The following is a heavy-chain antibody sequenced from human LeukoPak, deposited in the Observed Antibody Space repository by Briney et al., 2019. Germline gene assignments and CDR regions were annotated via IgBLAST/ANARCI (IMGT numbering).Heavy chain of an antibody. CDR3: ALGRTLPGAFDI. CDR2: ISSSGSTK. CDR1: GFTFSSYE. V-gene: IGHV3-48*03. Sequence: GGSLRLSCAASGFTFSSYEMNWVRQAPGKGLEWLSYISSSGSTKYYADSVKGRFTISRDNAKNSLYLQMNSLRAEDTAVYFCALGRTLPGAFDIWGQGTMVTVSS. J-gene: IGHJ3*02. D-gene: IGHD2-2*01.